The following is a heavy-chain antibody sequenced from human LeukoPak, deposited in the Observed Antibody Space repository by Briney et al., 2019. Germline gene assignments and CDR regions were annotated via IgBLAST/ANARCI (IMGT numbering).Heavy chain of an antibody. J-gene: IGHJ6*03. CDR3: ARVGGFGSSWYNSDYYYYMDV. D-gene: IGHD6-13*01. CDR1: GFTFSSYG. CDR2: IRHDGSNK. Sequence: GGSLRLSCAASGFTFSSYGMHWVRQAPGKGLEWVAFIRHDGSNKNYADSVKGRFTISRDNSKNTLYLQMNSLRAEDTAVYYCARVGGFGSSWYNSDYYYYMDVWDKGTTVTVSS. V-gene: IGHV3-30*02.